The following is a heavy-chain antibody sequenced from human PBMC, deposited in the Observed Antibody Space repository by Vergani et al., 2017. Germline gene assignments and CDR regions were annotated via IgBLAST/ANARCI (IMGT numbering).Heavy chain of an antibody. CDR3: ANSPWAYRGYDPLGY. D-gene: IGHD5-12*01. CDR2: IRYDGSNT. Sequence: QVQLVESGGGVVQPGGSLRLSCGASGFTFSNYGMHWVRQAPGKGLEWVTFIRYDGSNTYYADSVKGRFTISRDNSKNTLFLQMNSLRPEDTAVYYCANSPWAYRGYDPLGYWGPGTLVTVSS. CDR1: GFTFSNYG. V-gene: IGHV3-30*02. J-gene: IGHJ4*02.